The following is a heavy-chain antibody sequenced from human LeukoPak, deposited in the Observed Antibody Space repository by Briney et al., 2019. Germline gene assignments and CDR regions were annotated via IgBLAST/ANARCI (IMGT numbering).Heavy chain of an antibody. CDR3: ARAGGDSWYFDY. CDR2: TYYRSKWYN. V-gene: IGHV6-1*01. CDR1: GDSVSSNSAA. Sequence: SQTLSLTCVISGDSVSSNSAAWNWIRQSPSRGLEWLGGTYYRSKWYNDYAVSVKSRMTINADTSKNQFSLQLNSVTPEDTAVYYCARAGGDSWYFDYWGQGTLVTVSS. J-gene: IGHJ4*02. D-gene: IGHD2-21*02.